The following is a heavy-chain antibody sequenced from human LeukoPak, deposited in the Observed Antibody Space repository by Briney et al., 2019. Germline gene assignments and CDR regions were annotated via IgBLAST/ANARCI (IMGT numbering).Heavy chain of an antibody. CDR3: ARVAPTFSVEGATTGSLDP. Sequence: ASVKVSCKASGYTFTGYYMHWVRQAPGQGLEWMGWINPNSGGTNYAQKFQGRVTMTRDTSISTAYMELSRLRSDDTAVYYCARVAPTFSVEGATTGSLDPWGQGTLVTVSS. V-gene: IGHV1-2*02. J-gene: IGHJ5*02. D-gene: IGHD1-26*01. CDR1: GYTFTGYY. CDR2: INPNSGGT.